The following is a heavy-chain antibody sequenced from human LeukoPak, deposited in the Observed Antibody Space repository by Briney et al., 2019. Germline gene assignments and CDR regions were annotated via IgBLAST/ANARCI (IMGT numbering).Heavy chain of an antibody. CDR1: GYTFTSYD. D-gene: IGHD3-9*01. J-gene: IGHJ5*02. CDR2: MNPNSGNT. Sequence: GASVKVTCTASGYTFTSYDINWVRQATGQGLEWMGWMNPNSGNTGYAQKFQGRVTMTRNTSISTAYMELSSLRSEDTAVYYCARGCRYYDILTGPIATFDPWGQGTLVTVSS. CDR3: ARGCRYYDILTGPIATFDP. V-gene: IGHV1-8*01.